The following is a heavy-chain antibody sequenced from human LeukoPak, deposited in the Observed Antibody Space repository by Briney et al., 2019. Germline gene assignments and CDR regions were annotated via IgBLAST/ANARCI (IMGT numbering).Heavy chain of an antibody. CDR2: GDYSGGT. CDR3: ARVSSSWYY. J-gene: IGHJ4*02. CDR1: GDSFTSVTDY. V-gene: IGHV4-39*07. D-gene: IGHD6-13*01. Sequence: SETLSLTCTVSGDSFTSVTDYWAWIRQPPGKGLEWIASGDYSGGTYYNPSLESRVAISADKSKNQFSLKLSSVTAADTAVYYCARVSSSWYYWGQGTLVTVSS.